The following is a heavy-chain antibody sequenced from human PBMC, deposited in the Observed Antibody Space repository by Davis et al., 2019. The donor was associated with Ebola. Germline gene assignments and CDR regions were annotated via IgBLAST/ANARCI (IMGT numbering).Heavy chain of an antibody. J-gene: IGHJ2*01. D-gene: IGHD2-8*01. CDR3: ARPIEKKCSPGCFDL. Sequence: AASVKVSCKASGYTFTSYGISWVRQATGQGLEWMGWMNPESGNTGYASKFQGRVTMTRNNSITTAYMELNSLRSEDTAVYYCARPIEKKCSPGCFDLWGRGTLVTVSS. CDR1: GYTFTSYG. V-gene: IGHV1-8*02. CDR2: MNPESGNT.